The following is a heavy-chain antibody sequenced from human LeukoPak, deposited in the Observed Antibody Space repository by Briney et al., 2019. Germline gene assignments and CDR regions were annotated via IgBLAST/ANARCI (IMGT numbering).Heavy chain of an antibody. V-gene: IGHV1-69*13. CDR3: ARVWGVRGEHEYYFDY. J-gene: IGHJ4*02. Sequence: ASVKVSCKASGYTFTSYGISWVRQAPGQGLEWMGGIIPIFGTANYAQKFQGRVTITADESTSTAYMELSSLRSEDTAVYYCARVWGVRGEHEYYFDYWGQGTLVTVSS. CDR1: GYTFTSYG. D-gene: IGHD3-10*01. CDR2: IIPIFGTA.